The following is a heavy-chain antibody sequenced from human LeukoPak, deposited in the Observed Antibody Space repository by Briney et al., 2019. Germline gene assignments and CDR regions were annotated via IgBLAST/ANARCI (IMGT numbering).Heavy chain of an antibody. CDR2: ISSSSSTI. Sequence: PGGSLRLSCAASGFTFSSYEMNWVRQAPGKGLEWVSYISSSSSTIYYADSVKGRFTISRDNAKNSLYLQMNSLRAEDTAVYYCARDLWTQIDYWGQGTLVTVSS. J-gene: IGHJ4*02. CDR3: ARDLWTQIDY. CDR1: GFTFSSYE. V-gene: IGHV3-48*01. D-gene: IGHD2/OR15-2a*01.